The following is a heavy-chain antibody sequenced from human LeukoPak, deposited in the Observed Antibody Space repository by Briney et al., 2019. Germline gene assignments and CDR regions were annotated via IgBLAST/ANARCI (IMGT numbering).Heavy chain of an antibody. CDR1: GFSFSDSW. V-gene: IGHV3-7*05. J-gene: IGHJ5*02. CDR2: IEKYGSEK. Sequence: GGSLRLSCAASGFSFSDSWMTWVRQAPGKGLEWVANIEKYGSEKNYVDSVKGRFTISRDNAKNSLYLQMNILRAEDTAVYYCARGHGWFDPWGQGTLVTVSS. CDR3: ARGHGWFDP.